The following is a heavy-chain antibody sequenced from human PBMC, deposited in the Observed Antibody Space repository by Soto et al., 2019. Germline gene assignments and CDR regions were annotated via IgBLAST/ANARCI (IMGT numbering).Heavy chain of an antibody. Sequence: SETLSLTCTVSGDSISGYYWSWIRQPPGNGLELFGYIYDSGNTNYNLSLKSRVTISVDTSKNQFSLKLSSVTAAGTAVYYCARVVVVVAATAPLVIDYWGQGTLVTVSS. CDR3: ARVVVVVAATAPLVIDY. CDR2: IYDSGNT. V-gene: IGHV4-59*12. CDR1: GDSISGYY. D-gene: IGHD2-15*01. J-gene: IGHJ4*02.